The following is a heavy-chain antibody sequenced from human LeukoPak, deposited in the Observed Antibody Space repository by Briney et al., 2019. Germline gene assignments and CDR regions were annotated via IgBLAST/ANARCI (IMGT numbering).Heavy chain of an antibody. CDR1: GFTFSSYA. J-gene: IGHJ4*02. CDR2: ISGSGGST. V-gene: IGHV3-23*01. CDR3: ASWPGKWLRKLDFDY. Sequence: GGSLRLSCAASGFTFSSYAMSWVRQVPGKGLEWVSAISGSGGSTYYADSVKGRFTISRDNSKNTLYLQMNSLRAEDTAVYYCASWPGKWLRKLDFDYWGQGTLVTVSS. D-gene: IGHD5-12*01.